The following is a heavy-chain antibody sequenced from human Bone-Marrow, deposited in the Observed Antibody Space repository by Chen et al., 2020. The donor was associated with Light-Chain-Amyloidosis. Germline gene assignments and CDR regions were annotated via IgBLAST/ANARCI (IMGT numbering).Heavy chain of an antibody. J-gene: IGHJ4*02. CDR1: GFTFSTSA. CDR2: ISRSGTT. Sequence: DVHLVESGGGLVQPGGSLRLSCAGSGFTFSTSAMTWVRQAPGKGLEWVSAISRSGTTFYADSVKGRFTISRDSPKNTYLQMHSLRVEDTAVYYCAKLASGDYVDSWGRGSLVTVSS. D-gene: IGHD4-17*01. CDR3: AKLASGDYVDS. V-gene: IGHV3-23*04.